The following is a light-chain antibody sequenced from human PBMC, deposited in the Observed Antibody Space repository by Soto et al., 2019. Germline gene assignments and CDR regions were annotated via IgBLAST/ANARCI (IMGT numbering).Light chain of an antibody. CDR3: LQYNDWPRT. J-gene: IGKJ1*01. V-gene: IGKV3-20*01. CDR2: GAS. Sequence: EVVLTQSPGTLSLSPGERATLSCRASQRVSSSFLAWYHHKPGQAPRLLIYGASFRATGIPDRFSGSGSGTDFTLTISRLEPEDFAVYYCLQYNDWPRTFGQGTKVDIK. CDR1: QRVSSSF.